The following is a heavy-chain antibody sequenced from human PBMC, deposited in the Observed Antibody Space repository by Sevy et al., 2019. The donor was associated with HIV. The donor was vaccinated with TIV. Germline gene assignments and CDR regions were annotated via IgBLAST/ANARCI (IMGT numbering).Heavy chain of an antibody. D-gene: IGHD3-22*01. Sequence: GGSLRLSCAASGFTFSNFAMHWVRQAPGKGLEWVAVISYDGSNKYYADSVKGRFTISRDNSKNTLYLQMNSLRPEDTAVYYCANGLRSDSSDYYYSDDYYHGMDVWGQWTTVTVSS. CDR1: GFTFSNFA. J-gene: IGHJ6*02. CDR2: ISYDGSNK. V-gene: IGHV3-30-3*01. CDR3: ANGLRSDSSDYYYSDDYYHGMDV.